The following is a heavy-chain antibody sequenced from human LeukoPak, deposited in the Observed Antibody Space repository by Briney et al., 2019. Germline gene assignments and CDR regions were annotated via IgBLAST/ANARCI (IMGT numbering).Heavy chain of an antibody. CDR2: TYWNNDK. J-gene: IGHJ4*02. V-gene: IGHV2-5*01. D-gene: IGHD3-10*01. CDR1: GFSLSTTGVA. Sequence: SGPTLVKPTQTLTLTCTFSGFSLSTTGVAVAWIRQPPGKALEWLAVTYWNNDKSYSPSLKNRLTITQDTSKNQVILIMANMDPVDTGTYYCAHKGRGSGSYTMWGQGTLVTVSS. CDR3: AHKGRGSGSYTM.